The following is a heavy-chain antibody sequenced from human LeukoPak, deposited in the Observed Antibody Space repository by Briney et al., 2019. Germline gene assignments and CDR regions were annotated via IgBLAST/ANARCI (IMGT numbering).Heavy chain of an antibody. D-gene: IGHD3-3*01. V-gene: IGHV5-51*01. J-gene: IGHJ5*02. CDR2: IYPGDSDT. Sequence: GESLKISCKGSGYSFTSYWIGWVRQMPGKGLEWMGIIYPGDSDTRYSPSFQGQVTISADKSISTAYLQWSSLKASDTAMYYCARHRSYDFWSGYYSWFDPWGQGTLVTVSS. CDR3: ARHRSYDFWSGYYSWFDP. CDR1: GYSFTSYW.